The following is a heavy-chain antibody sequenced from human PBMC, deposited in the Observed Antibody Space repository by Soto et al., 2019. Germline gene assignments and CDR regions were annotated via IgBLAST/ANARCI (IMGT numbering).Heavy chain of an antibody. CDR3: ASAPITVVTPYYFDY. V-gene: IGHV3-30-3*01. CDR2: ISYDGSNK. D-gene: IGHD2-21*02. CDR1: GFTFSSYA. J-gene: IGHJ4*02. Sequence: QVQLVESGGGVVQPGRSLRLSCAASGFTFSSYAMHWVRQAPGKGLEWVAVISYDGSNKYYADSVKGWFTISRDNSKNTLYLQMNSLRVEDTAVYYCASAPITVVTPYYFDYWGQGTLVTVSS.